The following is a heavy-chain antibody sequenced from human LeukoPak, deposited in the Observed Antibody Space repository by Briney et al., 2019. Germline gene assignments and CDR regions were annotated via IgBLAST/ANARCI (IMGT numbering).Heavy chain of an antibody. V-gene: IGHV3-66*03. CDR3: ARDREHYDFWSGFANHGMDV. J-gene: IGHJ6*02. Sequence: GGSLRLSCAASGFTVSSHYMSWVRQAPGKGLEWVSVIYNSGSTYYADSVKGRFTISRDNSKNTLYLQINSLRAEDTAVYYCARDREHYDFWSGFANHGMDVWGQGTTITVSS. D-gene: IGHD3-3*01. CDR2: IYNSGST. CDR1: GFTVSSHY.